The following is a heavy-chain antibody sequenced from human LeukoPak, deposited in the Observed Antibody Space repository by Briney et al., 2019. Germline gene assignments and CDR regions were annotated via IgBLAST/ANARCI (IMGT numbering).Heavy chain of an antibody. CDR3: ARDPQG. Sequence: TSETLSLTCTVAGGSISSSSYYWGWIRQPPGKGLEWIGSIYYSGSTYYNPSLKSRVTISVDTSKNQFSLKLSSVTAADTAVYYCARDPQGWGQGTLVTVSS. CDR2: IYYSGST. J-gene: IGHJ4*02. CDR1: GGSISSSSYY. V-gene: IGHV4-39*07.